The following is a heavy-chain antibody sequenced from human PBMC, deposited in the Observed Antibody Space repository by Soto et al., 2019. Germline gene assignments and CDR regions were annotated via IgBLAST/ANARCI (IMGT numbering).Heavy chain of an antibody. CDR3: ALHIAVPSTMGFDY. D-gene: IGHD6-19*01. CDR1: GGSITTNW. J-gene: IGHJ4*02. CDR2: IYHSGTT. V-gene: IGHV4-4*02. Sequence: QVHLQESGPGLVKPSGTLSLTCAVSGGSITTNWWSWVRQPPGKGLEWIGEIYHSGTTNYNPSLRGRVTTSVDKSNNQFSLNLNSVTAADSAIYYCALHIAVPSTMGFDYWGQGNLVTVSS.